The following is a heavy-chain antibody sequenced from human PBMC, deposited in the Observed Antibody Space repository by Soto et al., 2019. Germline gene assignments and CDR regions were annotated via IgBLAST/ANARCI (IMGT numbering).Heavy chain of an antibody. J-gene: IGHJ6*02. Sequence: PGGSLRLSCAASGFTFSSYGMHWVRQAPGKGLEWVAVISYDGSNKYYADSVKGRFTISRDNSKNTLYLQMNSLRAEDTAVYYCAKDLSYQLLYYYYGMDVWGQGTTVTVSS. D-gene: IGHD2-2*01. CDR3: AKDLSYQLLYYYYGMDV. CDR2: ISYDGSNK. CDR1: GFTFSSYG. V-gene: IGHV3-30*18.